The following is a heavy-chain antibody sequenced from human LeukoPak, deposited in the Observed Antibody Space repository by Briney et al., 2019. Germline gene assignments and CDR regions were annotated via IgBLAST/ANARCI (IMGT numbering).Heavy chain of an antibody. Sequence: PSETLSLTCTVSGGSISSSSYYWGWIPQPPGKGLEWIGSIYYSGSTYSNPSLKSRVTISVDTSKNQFSLKLSSVTAADTAVYYCAREYYYDSSGFPDYWGQGTLVTVSS. D-gene: IGHD3-22*01. CDR3: AREYYYDSSGFPDY. V-gene: IGHV4-39*01. J-gene: IGHJ4*02. CDR2: IYYSGST. CDR1: GGSISSSSYY.